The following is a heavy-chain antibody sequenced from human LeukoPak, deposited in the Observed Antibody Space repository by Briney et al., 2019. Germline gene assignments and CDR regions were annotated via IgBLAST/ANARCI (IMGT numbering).Heavy chain of an antibody. CDR3: ARAESNGEPGY. CDR1: GFTFSDYY. Sequence: GGSLRLYCAASGFTFSDYYMSWIRPAPGKGLEWVSYISSSGSTIYYADSVKGRFTISRDNAKNSLYLQMNSLRAEDTAVYYCARAESNGEPGYWGQGTLVTVSS. CDR2: ISSSGSTI. J-gene: IGHJ4*02. D-gene: IGHD1-14*01. V-gene: IGHV3-11*01.